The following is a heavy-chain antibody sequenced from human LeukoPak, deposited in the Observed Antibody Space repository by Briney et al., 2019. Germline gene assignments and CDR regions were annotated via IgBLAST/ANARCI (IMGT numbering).Heavy chain of an antibody. CDR1: GFTFSSYW. J-gene: IGHJ4*02. CDR3: ASHSGSFPFDY. D-gene: IGHD1-26*01. CDR2: IKQDGSEK. V-gene: IGHV3-7*01. Sequence: GGSLRLSCAASGFTFSSYWMSWVRQAPGKGLEWVANIKQDGSEKYYVDSVKGRFTISRDNAKNSLYMQTNSLRAEDTAVYYCASHSGSFPFDYWGQGTLVTVSS.